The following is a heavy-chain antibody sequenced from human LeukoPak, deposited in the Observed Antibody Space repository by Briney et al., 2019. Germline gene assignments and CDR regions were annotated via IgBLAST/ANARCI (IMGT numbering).Heavy chain of an antibody. CDR2: ISTNSDIR. CDR1: GYTFTNYG. Sequence: ASVKVSCKASGYTFTNYGISWVRQAPGQGLEWMGWISTNSDIRTYAQTLRGRFTMTTDTATTTAYMEMNNLTSDDTAVYYCARDWDAMNNCFDPWGQGTPVTVSS. J-gene: IGHJ5*02. D-gene: IGHD1-26*01. V-gene: IGHV1-18*01. CDR3: ARDWDAMNNCFDP.